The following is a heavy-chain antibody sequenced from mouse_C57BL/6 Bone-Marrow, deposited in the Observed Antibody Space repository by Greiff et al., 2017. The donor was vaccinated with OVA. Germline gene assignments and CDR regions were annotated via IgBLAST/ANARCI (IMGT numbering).Heavy chain of an antibody. D-gene: IGHD2-1*01. CDR1: GYTFTSYW. J-gene: IGHJ2*01. CDR2: IYPGSGST. CDR3: AREGGNYVLDY. Sequence: QVQLQQPGAELVKPGASVKMSCKASGYTFTSYWITWVKQRPGQGLEWIGDIYPGSGSTNYNEKFTSKATRTVDTSSSTAYMQLSSLTSEDTAVYYCAREGGNYVLDYWGQGTTLTVSS. V-gene: IGHV1-55*01.